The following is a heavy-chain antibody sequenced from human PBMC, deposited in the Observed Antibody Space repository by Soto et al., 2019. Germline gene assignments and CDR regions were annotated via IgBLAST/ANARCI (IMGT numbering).Heavy chain of an antibody. CDR3: TTVTVVPAAMFGYYYYYGMDV. J-gene: IGHJ6*02. D-gene: IGHD2-2*01. V-gene: IGHV3-15*07. CDR2: IKSKTDGGTT. CDR1: GFTFSNAW. Sequence: PGGSLRLSCAASGFTFSNAWMNWVRQAPGKGLEWVGRIKSKTDGGTTDYAAPVKGRFTISRDDSKNTLYLQMNSLKTEDTAVYYCTTVTVVPAAMFGYYYYYGMDVWGQGTTVTFSS.